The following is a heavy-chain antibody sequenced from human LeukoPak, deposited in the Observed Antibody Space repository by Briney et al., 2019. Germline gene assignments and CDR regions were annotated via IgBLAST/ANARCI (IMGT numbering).Heavy chain of an antibody. D-gene: IGHD4-17*01. CDR3: ARIDYGGNSTRFDY. Sequence: ASVKVSCKASGYTFTGYYMHWVRQAPGQGLEWMGWINPNSGGTNYAQKFQGRVTMTRDTSISTAYMELSRLRSDDTAVYYCARIDYGGNSTRFDYWGQGTLVTVSS. CDR1: GYTFTGYY. V-gene: IGHV1-2*02. J-gene: IGHJ4*02. CDR2: INPNSGGT.